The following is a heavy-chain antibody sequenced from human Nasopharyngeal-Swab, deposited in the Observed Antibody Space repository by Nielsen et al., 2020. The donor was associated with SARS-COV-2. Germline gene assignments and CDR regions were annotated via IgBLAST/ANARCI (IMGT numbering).Heavy chain of an antibody. CDR2: IYYIGST. D-gene: IGHD4-17*01. CDR1: GGSVSSNIYY. J-gene: IGHJ4*02. V-gene: IGHV4-61*01. CDR3: ARGVMTSVTGGGWNDY. Sequence: SETLSLTCTVSGGSVSSNIYYWSWIRQPPGKGLEWIGYIYYIGSTNYSPSLKSRVTISVDTSKNQFSLKLSSVTAADMAVYYCARGVMTSVTGGGWNDYWGQGTLVTVSS.